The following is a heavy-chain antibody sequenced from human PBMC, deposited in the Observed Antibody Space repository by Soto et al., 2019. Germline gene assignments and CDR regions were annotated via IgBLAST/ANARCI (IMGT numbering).Heavy chain of an antibody. D-gene: IGHD6-19*01. Sequence: PGGSLRLSCAASGFTFSDYYMSWIRQAPGKGLEWVSYISSSGSTIYYADSVKGRFTISRDNSKNTLYLQMNSLRAEDTAVYYCARDRRSSGPFDYWGHGTLVTVSS. CDR1: GFTFSDYY. V-gene: IGHV3-11*04. CDR3: ARDRRSSGPFDY. CDR2: ISSSGSTI. J-gene: IGHJ4*01.